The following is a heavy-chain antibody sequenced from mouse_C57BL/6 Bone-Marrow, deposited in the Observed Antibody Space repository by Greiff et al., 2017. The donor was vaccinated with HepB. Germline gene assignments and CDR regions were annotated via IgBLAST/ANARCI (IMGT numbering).Heavy chain of an antibody. CDR1: GFTFSDYY. J-gene: IGHJ3*01. Sequence: EVKVEESGGGLVQPGGSLKLSCAASGFTFSDYYMYWVRQTPEKRLEWVAYISNGGGSTYYPDTVKGRFTISRDNAKNTLYLQMSRLKSEDTAMYYCARPLYDYEAFFAYWGQGTLVTVSA. CDR2: ISNGGGST. D-gene: IGHD2-4*01. CDR3: ARPLYDYEAFFAY. V-gene: IGHV5-12*01.